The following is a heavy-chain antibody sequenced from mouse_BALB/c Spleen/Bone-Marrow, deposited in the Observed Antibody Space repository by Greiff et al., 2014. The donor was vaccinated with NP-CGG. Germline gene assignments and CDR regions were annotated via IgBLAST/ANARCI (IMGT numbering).Heavy chain of an antibody. Sequence: VQLQQSGPGLVAPSQSLSITCTASGFSLTSYGVYWARQPPGKGLEWLGVIWAGGSTNYNSAFMSRMSISKDNSKSQVFLKMNSLQTDDTAMYYCARVYGSSYDPYYYAMDYWGQGTSVTVSS. CDR2: IWAGGST. V-gene: IGHV2-9*02. CDR3: ARVYGSSYDPYYYAMDY. D-gene: IGHD1-1*01. CDR1: GFSLTSYG. J-gene: IGHJ4*01.